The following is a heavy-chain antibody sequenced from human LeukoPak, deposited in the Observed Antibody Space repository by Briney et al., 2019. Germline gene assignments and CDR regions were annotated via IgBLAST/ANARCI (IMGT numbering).Heavy chain of an antibody. V-gene: IGHV4-31*03. D-gene: IGHD2-21*01. Sequence: SQTLSLTCTVSGGSISSGGYYWSWIRQHPGKGLEWIGYIYYSGSTYYNPSLKSRVTISVDTSKNQFSLKLSSVPAADTAVYYCARGVNYYYYMDVWGKGTTVTVSS. CDR2: IYYSGST. J-gene: IGHJ6*03. CDR1: GGSISSGGYY. CDR3: ARGVNYYYYMDV.